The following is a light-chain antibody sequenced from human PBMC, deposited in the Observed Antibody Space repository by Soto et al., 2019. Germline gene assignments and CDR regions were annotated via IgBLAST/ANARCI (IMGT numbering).Light chain of an antibody. CDR3: QQHNQWPIT. Sequence: IIVKPAPTTLSVSPGETASPLCRASQSAGNFLAWYQQKPGQAPRLLIYYISTRATGIPARFSGSGSGTEFTLTINSLQSEDSAVYYCQQHNQWPITFGQGTRLEIK. CDR2: YIS. V-gene: IGKV3D-15*01. J-gene: IGKJ5*01. CDR1: QSAGNF.